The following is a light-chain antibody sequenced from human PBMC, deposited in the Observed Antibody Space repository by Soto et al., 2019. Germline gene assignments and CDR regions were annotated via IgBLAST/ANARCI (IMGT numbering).Light chain of an antibody. J-gene: IGKJ5*01. CDR2: AAS. Sequence: AIQMTQSPSSLSASVGDRVTITCLASQGLRNDLGWYQQKPGKAPKLLIYAASSLQSGVPSRFSGSGSGTDFTLTISCLQSEDFATYYCQQYYSYLLTFGQGTRLEIK. CDR3: QQYYSYLLT. V-gene: IGKV1-6*01. CDR1: QGLRND.